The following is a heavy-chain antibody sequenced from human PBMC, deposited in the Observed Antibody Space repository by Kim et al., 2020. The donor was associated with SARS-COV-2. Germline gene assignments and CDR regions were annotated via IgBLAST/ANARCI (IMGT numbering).Heavy chain of an antibody. J-gene: IGHJ5*02. CDR1: GYSFTTFW. D-gene: IGHD1-26*01. CDR2: IDPIDSYT. Sequence: GESLKISCKASGYSFTTFWITWVRQMPGKGLEWMGRIDPIDSYTHYSPSFQGHVSISADKSISTAYLEWSALERSDNAMYYCARQSSGSLPNWFDTWGQGPLVTVSS. V-gene: IGHV5-10-1*01. CDR3: ARQSSGSLPNWFDT.